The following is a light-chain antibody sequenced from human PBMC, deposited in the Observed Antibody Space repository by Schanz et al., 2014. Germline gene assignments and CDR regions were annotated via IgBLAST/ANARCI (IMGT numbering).Light chain of an antibody. V-gene: IGKV3-15*01. Sequence: EIVLTQSPGTLSLSPGERATLSCRASQSVHRNYLAWHQQKPGQAPRLLIYGTSARATGFPARFSGSESGTEFTLTISSLQSDDFAVYFCQHYDNWPPYSFGQGTKLEI. J-gene: IGKJ2*01. CDR3: QHYDNWPPYS. CDR1: QSVHRN. CDR2: GTS.